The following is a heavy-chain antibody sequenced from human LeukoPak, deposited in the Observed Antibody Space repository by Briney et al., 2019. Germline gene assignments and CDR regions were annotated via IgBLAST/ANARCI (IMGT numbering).Heavy chain of an antibody. CDR3: ARDQNYDSSGSAT. CDR1: GGSISSSNW. D-gene: IGHD3-22*01. CDR2: IYHSGST. V-gene: IGHV4-4*02. Sequence: SETLSLTCAVSGGSISSSNWWSWVRQPPGKGLEWIGEIYHSGSTNYNPSLKSRVTILVDKSKNQFSLKLSSVTAADTAVYYCARDQNYDSSGSATWGQGTLVTVSS. J-gene: IGHJ5*02.